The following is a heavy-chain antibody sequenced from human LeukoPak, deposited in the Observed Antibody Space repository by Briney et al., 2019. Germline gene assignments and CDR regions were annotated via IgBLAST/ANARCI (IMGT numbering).Heavy chain of an antibody. Sequence: GGSLRLSCAASGFTFSSYEMNWVRQAPGKGLEWVSYISSSGSTIYYADSVKGRFTISRDNAKKSLYLQMNSLRAEDTAVYYCARGITMIVDWFDPWGQGTLVTVSS. J-gene: IGHJ5*02. CDR3: ARGITMIVDWFDP. CDR2: ISSSGSTI. V-gene: IGHV3-48*03. D-gene: IGHD3-22*01. CDR1: GFTFSSYE.